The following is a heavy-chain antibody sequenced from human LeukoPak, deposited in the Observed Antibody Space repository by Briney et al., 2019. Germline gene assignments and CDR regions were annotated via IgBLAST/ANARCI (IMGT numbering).Heavy chain of an antibody. CDR1: GFTFSDYY. CDR3: ARAYTGSFSGTLEY. V-gene: IGHV3-11*04. CDR2: ISPSGITT. J-gene: IGHJ4*02. Sequence: KAGGSLRLSCAASGFTFSDYYMTWIRQAPGKGLEWVSSISPSGITTYYTDSVKGRFTISRDNAKNSLSLQINSLRVEDTAVYYCARAYTGSFSGTLEYWGRGTLVTVSS. D-gene: IGHD1-26*01.